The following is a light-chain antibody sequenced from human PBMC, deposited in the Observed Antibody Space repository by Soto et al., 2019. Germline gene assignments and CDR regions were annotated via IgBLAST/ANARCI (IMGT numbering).Light chain of an antibody. Sequence: EIVMTQSPATLSVSPEERATLSCRASQSVSNNLAWYQQKPGQAPRLLIYDASARATGIPVRFSGSGSGTEFTLTIGSLQSEDFAVYYCQQYNNWPPWTFGQGTKVDIK. CDR3: QQYNNWPPWT. J-gene: IGKJ1*01. CDR1: QSVSNN. V-gene: IGKV3-15*01. CDR2: DAS.